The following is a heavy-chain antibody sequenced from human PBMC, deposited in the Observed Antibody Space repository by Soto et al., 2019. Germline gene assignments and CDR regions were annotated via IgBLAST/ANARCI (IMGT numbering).Heavy chain of an antibody. V-gene: IGHV3-48*03. Sequence: EVQVVESGGGLVQPGGSLRLSCAASGVTFSSYEMTWVRQSPGRGLEWVSYITSGGTIYYADSVKGRFTISRDNAKNSLFLQMNSLRAEDTAVYYCARVMYATWSSFDYWGQGTLVTVSS. CDR3: ARVMYATWSSFDY. J-gene: IGHJ4*02. D-gene: IGHD2-8*01. CDR1: GVTFSSYE. CDR2: ITSGGTI.